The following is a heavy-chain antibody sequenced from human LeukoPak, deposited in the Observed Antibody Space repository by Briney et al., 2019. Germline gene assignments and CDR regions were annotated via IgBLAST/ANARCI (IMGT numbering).Heavy chain of an antibody. V-gene: IGHV3-74*01. J-gene: IGHJ4*02. CDR3: ARDLTYCTGGTCHPSPIDY. Sequence: GGSLRLSCEASGFTFSNYGMAWVRQAPWKGLVWVSHTNTDESSTNYADSVKGRFTISRDNAKNTLYLQMNSLRAEDTAVYYCARDLTYCTGGTCHPSPIDYWGQGTLVTVSS. CDR1: GFTFSNYG. D-gene: IGHD2-8*02. CDR2: TNTDESST.